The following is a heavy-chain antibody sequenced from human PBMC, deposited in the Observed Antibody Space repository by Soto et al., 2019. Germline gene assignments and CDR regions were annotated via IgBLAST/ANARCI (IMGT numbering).Heavy chain of an antibody. CDR2: MNPNSGNT. V-gene: IGHV1-8*01. J-gene: IGHJ6*02. Sequence: ASVKVSCKASGYTFTSYDINWVRQSTGQGLEWMGWMNPNSGNTGYAQKFQGRVTMTRNTSISTAYMELSSLRSEDTAVYYCARSIQGEPSYGMDVRGQGTTVPVS. CDR1: GYTFTSYD. CDR3: ARSIQGEPSYGMDV. D-gene: IGHD1-26*01.